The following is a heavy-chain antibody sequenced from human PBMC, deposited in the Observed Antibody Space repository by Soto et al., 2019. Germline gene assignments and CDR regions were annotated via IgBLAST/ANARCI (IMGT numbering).Heavy chain of an antibody. J-gene: IGHJ4*02. CDR1: GFTFSSYA. CDR2: ISYDGSNK. CDR3: ARDRDVWGNIPTNPFDY. V-gene: IGHV3-30-3*01. D-gene: IGHD3-16*01. Sequence: PGGSLRLSCAASGFTFSSYAMHWVRQAPGKGLEWVAVISYDGSNKYYADSVKGRFTISRDNSKNTLYLQMNSLRAEDTAVYYCARDRDVWGNIPTNPFDYWGQGTLVTVSS.